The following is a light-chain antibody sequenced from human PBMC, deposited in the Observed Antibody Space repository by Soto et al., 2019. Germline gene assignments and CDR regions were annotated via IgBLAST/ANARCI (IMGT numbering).Light chain of an antibody. Sequence: DIQMTQSPSSVSASVGDRVTITCRASQGMSSWLAWYQQKPGKAPKLRIYAASSLHSGVPSRFSGRRSGTDFTLTISSLQPEDFATSYGQQANSFHPSITFGHGTRLEIK. CDR1: QGMSSW. CDR2: AAS. J-gene: IGKJ5*01. V-gene: IGKV1-12*01. CDR3: QQANSFHPSIT.